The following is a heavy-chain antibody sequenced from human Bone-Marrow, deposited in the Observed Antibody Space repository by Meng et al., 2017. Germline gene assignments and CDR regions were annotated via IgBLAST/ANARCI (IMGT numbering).Heavy chain of an antibody. J-gene: IGHJ4*02. CDR2: IYYSGST. V-gene: IGHV4-61*01. Sequence: GSLRLSCTVSGGSISSGSYYWSWIRQPPGKGLEWIGYIYYSGSTNYNPSLKSRVTISVDTSKNQFSLKLSSVTAADTAVYYCARSSRDSSGWFYYWGQGTLVTVSS. D-gene: IGHD3-22*01. CDR3: ARSSRDSSGWFYY. CDR1: GGSISSGSYY.